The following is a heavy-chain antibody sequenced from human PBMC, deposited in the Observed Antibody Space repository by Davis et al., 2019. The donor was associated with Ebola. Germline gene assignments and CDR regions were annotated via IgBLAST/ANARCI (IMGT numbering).Heavy chain of an antibody. J-gene: IGHJ4*02. Sequence: GGSLRLSCAASGFTVSSNYMSWVRQAPGKGLEWVSVIYSGGSTYYADSVKGRFTISRDNSKNTLYLQMNSLRAEDTAVYYCARADIVVVVAAFDYWGQGTLVTVSS. CDR3: ARADIVVVVAAFDY. D-gene: IGHD2-15*01. V-gene: IGHV3-66*01. CDR1: GFTVSSNY. CDR2: IYSGGST.